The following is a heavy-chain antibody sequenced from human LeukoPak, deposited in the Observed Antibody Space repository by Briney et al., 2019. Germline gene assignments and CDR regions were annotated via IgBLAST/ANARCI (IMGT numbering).Heavy chain of an antibody. Sequence: GGSLRLSCAASGFTFSSYAMSWVRQAPGEGLEWVSAISGSGGSTYYADSVKGRFTISRDNSKNTLYLQMNSLRAEDTAVYYCAKHLDGYSYGAYFDYWGQGTLATVSS. J-gene: IGHJ4*02. CDR1: GFTFSSYA. D-gene: IGHD5-18*01. V-gene: IGHV3-23*01. CDR3: AKHLDGYSYGAYFDY. CDR2: ISGSGGST.